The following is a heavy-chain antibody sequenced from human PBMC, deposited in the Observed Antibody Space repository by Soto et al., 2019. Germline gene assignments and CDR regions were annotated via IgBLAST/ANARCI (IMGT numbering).Heavy chain of an antibody. J-gene: IGHJ4*02. V-gene: IGHV3-30*03. D-gene: IGHD3-10*01. Sequence: QVQLVESGGGVVQPGRSLRLSCAASGFPLTSYGMHWVREGPDKGLEWVAIISYDGSDKYYADSVKGRFTISRDNSKNTLYLQMNSLRPEDTALYYCVGGQYYSDYRGQGTLVIVSS. CDR1: GFPLTSYG. CDR3: VGGQYYSDY. CDR2: ISYDGSDK.